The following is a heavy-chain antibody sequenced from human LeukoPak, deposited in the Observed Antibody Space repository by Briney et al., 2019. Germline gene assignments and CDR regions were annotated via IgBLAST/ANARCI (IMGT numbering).Heavy chain of an antibody. D-gene: IGHD6-13*01. J-gene: IGHJ4*02. CDR1: GYTFTDYY. Sequence: SVKISCKVSGYTFTDYYMHWVQQAPGQGLEWMGRIIPIFGTANYAQKFQGRVTITTDESTSTAYMELSSLRSEDTAVYYCARGAGSSFDYWGQGTLVTVSS. V-gene: IGHV1-69*05. CDR3: ARGAGSSFDY. CDR2: IIPIFGTA.